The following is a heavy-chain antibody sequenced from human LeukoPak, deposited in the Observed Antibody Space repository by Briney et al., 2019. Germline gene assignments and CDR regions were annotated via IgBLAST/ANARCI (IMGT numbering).Heavy chain of an antibody. CDR2: ISTYYGNT. J-gene: IGHJ6*02. V-gene: IGHV1-18*01. Sequence: ATVKVSCKASGYTFTSYGISWVRQAPGQGLEWMGWISTYYGNTNYAQKLQGRVTMTTDTSTSTAYMELRSLRSDDTAVYYCARVGYCSSTSCYRYYYYYGMDVWGQGTTVTVSS. CDR3: ARVGYCSSTSCYRYYYYYGMDV. CDR1: GYTFTSYG. D-gene: IGHD2-2*01.